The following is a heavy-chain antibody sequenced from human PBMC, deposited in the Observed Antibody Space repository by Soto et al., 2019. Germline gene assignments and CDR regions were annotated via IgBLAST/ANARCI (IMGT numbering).Heavy chain of an antibody. CDR3: ARGTQAPVRGVIMNWFDP. V-gene: IGHV4-4*02. J-gene: IGHJ5*02. Sequence: PSETLSLTCAVSGGSISSSNWWSWVRQPPGKGLEWIGEIYHSGSTNYNPSLKTRVTISVDKSKNQLSLKLSSVTAADTAVYYCARGTQAPVRGVIMNWFDPWGQGTLVTVSS. CDR1: GGSISSSNW. CDR2: IYHSGST. D-gene: IGHD3-10*01.